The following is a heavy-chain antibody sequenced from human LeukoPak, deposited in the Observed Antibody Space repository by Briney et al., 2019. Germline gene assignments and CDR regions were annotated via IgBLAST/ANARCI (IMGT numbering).Heavy chain of an antibody. J-gene: IGHJ4*02. D-gene: IGHD2-21*01. CDR3: ARGRIVGP. Sequence: SETLSLTCTVSGGSISSFHWSWLRQPPGKGLEWIGYIYDSGSTNYNPSLKSRVTISVDTSKNQFSLKLSSVTAADTAVYYCARGRIVGPWGQGTLVTVSS. V-gene: IGHV4-59*01. CDR1: GGSISSFH. CDR2: IYDSGST.